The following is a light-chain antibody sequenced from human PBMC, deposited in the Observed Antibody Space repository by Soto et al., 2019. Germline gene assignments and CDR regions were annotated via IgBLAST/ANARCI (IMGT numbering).Light chain of an antibody. J-gene: IGKJ1*01. CDR3: QQYGSSPTT. V-gene: IGKV3-20*01. CDR1: QSVSSSY. CDR2: GAS. Sequence: EIVFTQSPGTLSLSPGERATLSCRASQSVSSSYLAWSQQKPGQAPRLIIYGASSRETGIPDRFSGSGSGTEFTLTISRLEPADFAVDYCQQYGSSPTTFGQGTKVDIK.